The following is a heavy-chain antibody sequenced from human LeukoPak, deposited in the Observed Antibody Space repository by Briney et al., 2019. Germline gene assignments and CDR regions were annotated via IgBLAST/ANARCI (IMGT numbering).Heavy chain of an antibody. D-gene: IGHD2-15*01. CDR3: ARDGGSGGSLFDY. CDR2: IYTSGSP. Sequence: SETLSLTCTVSGDSISSYYWNWIRQPAGKALQWIGRIYTSGSPTYNPSLKSRVTMSVDTSKNQFSLKLTSVTAADTAVYYCARDGGSGGSLFDYWGQGTLVTVSS. J-gene: IGHJ4*02. V-gene: IGHV4-4*07. CDR1: GDSISSYY.